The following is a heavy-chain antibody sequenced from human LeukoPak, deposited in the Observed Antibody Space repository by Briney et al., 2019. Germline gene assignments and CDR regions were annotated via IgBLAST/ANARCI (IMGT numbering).Heavy chain of an antibody. Sequence: GGSLRLSCAASGLTFSIYYMNWVRQAPGKGLEWVATITQDGSEKHYVDSVKGRFTISRDNAKKSLYLQVNSLRAEDTAVYFWARDLFKGYTSSMDVWAQGTTVTVSS. CDR2: ITQDGSEK. CDR3: ARDLFKGYTSSMDV. D-gene: IGHD6-13*01. V-gene: IGHV3-7*03. J-gene: IGHJ6*02. CDR1: GLTFSIYY.